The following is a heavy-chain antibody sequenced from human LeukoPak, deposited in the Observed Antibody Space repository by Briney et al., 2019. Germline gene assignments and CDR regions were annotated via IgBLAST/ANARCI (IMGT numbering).Heavy chain of an antibody. D-gene: IGHD3-22*01. Sequence: SETLSLTCDVSGDSMTNSNWWSWVRQSPGKGLEWIGEIFRSGATNYNPSLKSRVTISVDTSKNQFSLKLSSVTAADTAVYYCAIESYYYDSSGYPVFAFDIWGQGTMVTVSS. CDR3: AIESYYYDSSGYPVFAFDI. V-gene: IGHV4-4*02. CDR1: GDSMTNSNW. J-gene: IGHJ3*02. CDR2: IFRSGAT.